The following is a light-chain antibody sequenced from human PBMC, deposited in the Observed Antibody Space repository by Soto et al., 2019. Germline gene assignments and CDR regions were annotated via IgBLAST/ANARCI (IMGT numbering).Light chain of an antibody. J-gene: IGLJ2*01. CDR3: QSFDSSRIGLL. CDR1: HSDIGAGYG. Sequence: QSVLTQPPSVTGAPGQWVTISCTGSHSDIGAGYGVHWYQQFPHSAPKLLIYDTTNRPSGVPDRFSGSRSGTSASLAITGLQAEDEADYYCQSFDSSRIGLLFGGGTKVTVL. CDR2: DTT. V-gene: IGLV1-40*01.